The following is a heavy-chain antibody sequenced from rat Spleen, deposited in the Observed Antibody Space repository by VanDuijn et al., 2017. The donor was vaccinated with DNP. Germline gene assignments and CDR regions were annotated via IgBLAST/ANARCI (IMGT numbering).Heavy chain of an antibody. V-gene: IGHV5-25*01. D-gene: IGHD1-11*01. CDR1: GFTFSDYY. J-gene: IGHJ2*01. Sequence: EVQLVESGGDLVQPGRSLKLSCAASGFTFSDYYMAWVRQAPTKGLEWVASISTSGGSTYYQDSVKGRFTISRDNAKSSLYLQMNSLKSEDTATYYCARGGRSYFDYWGHGVMVTVSS. CDR2: ISTSGGST. CDR3: ARGGRSYFDY.